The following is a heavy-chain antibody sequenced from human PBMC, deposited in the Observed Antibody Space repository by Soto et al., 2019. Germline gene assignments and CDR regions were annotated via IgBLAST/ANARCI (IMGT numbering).Heavy chain of an antibody. V-gene: IGHV4-31*03. CDR3: ARSGYGSSDFDH. J-gene: IGHJ4*01. D-gene: IGHD6-13*01. Sequence: SETLSLTCTVSHGSVSSDPFYWTWNRQHPGKGMEWIDYIYYRGNKYYRPSLKSRVSISIDTSQNQFSMRLNSVTAADTAVYYCARSGYGSSDFDHWGQGTLVTVSS. CDR1: HGSVSSDPFY. CDR2: IYYRGNK.